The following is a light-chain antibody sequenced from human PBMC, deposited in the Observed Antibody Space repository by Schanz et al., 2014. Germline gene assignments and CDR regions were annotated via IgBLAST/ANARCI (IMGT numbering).Light chain of an antibody. CDR1: HSVSSW. V-gene: IGKV1-5*01. Sequence: DIQMTQSPSTLSASVGDRVTITCRASHSVSSWLAWYQQKPGKAPKLLISDVSNLESGVPSRFSGSGSGTEFTLTITSLQPDDFATYYCQQYNSYSRWTFGQGTKVEIK. CDR2: DVS. J-gene: IGKJ1*01. CDR3: QQYNSYSRWT.